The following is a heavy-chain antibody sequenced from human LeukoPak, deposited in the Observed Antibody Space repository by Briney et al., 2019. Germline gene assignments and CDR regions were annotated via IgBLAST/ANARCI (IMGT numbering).Heavy chain of an antibody. J-gene: IGHJ3*02. V-gene: IGHV4-34*01. CDR2: INHSGST. Sequence: PSETLSLTCAVYGGSFSGYYWSWIRQPPGKGLEWIGEINHSGSTNYNPSLKSRVTISVDTSKNQFSLKLSSVTAADTAVYYCASRAGTVNAFDIWGQGTMVTVSS. D-gene: IGHD6-13*01. CDR3: ASRAGTVNAFDI. CDR1: GGSFSGYY.